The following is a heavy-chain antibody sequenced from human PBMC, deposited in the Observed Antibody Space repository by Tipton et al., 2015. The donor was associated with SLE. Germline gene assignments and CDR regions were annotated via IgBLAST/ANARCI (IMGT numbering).Heavy chain of an antibody. CDR2: IIPIFGTS. J-gene: IGHJ4*02. D-gene: IGHD3/OR15-3a*01. V-gene: IGHV1-69*01. CDR1: GGTFSTYA. Sequence: QVQLVQSGAEVKRPGSSVKVSCKASGGTFSTYAISWVRQAPGQGPEWMGGIIPIFGTSNYAQTFQGRVTITTDESTSTAYMELSSLRSEDTVVYYCARAINNFWTGYLDYWGQGTLVTVSS. CDR3: ARAINNFWTGYLDY.